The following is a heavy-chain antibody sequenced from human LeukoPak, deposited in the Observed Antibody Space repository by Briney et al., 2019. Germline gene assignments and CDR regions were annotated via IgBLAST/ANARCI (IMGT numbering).Heavy chain of an antibody. D-gene: IGHD2-2*01. Sequence: KPSETLSLTCTVSGGSISTNDYYWSWVRQPPGKGLEWIGYIYYGGTTYYNPSLQSRVTFSLDTSSNQFSLNLNSVTAADTAVYYCARASLLSIVVVPSTRFDYWGQGALVTVSS. CDR3: ARASLLSIVVVPSTRFDY. CDR1: GGSISTNDYY. CDR2: IYYGGTT. J-gene: IGHJ4*02. V-gene: IGHV4-30-4*01.